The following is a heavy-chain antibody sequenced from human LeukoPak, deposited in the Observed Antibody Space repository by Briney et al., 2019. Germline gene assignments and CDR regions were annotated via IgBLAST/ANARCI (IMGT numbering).Heavy chain of an antibody. CDR2: IYYSGST. V-gene: IGHV4-59*12. CDR1: GGSISSYY. CDR3: ARDHRRGYYGSGSYKKGAFDY. D-gene: IGHD3-10*01. Sequence: SETLSLTCTVSGGSISSYYWSWIRQPPGKGLEWIGYIYYSGSTNYNPSLKSRVTISVDTSKNQFSLKLSSVTAADTAVYYCARDHRRGYYGSGSYKKGAFDYWGQGTLVTVSS. J-gene: IGHJ4*02.